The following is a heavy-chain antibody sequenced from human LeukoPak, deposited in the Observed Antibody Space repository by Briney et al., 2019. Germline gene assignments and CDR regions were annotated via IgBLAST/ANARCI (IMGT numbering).Heavy chain of an antibody. Sequence: GGSLRLSCAASGFTFSSYAMSWVRQAPGKVLEWVSAISGSGGSTYYADSVKGRFTISRDNSKNTLYLQMNSLRAEDTAVYYCAKGGYGSGSYSPLDYWGQGTLVTVSS. CDR2: ISGSGGST. V-gene: IGHV3-23*01. CDR1: GFTFSSYA. J-gene: IGHJ4*02. D-gene: IGHD3-10*01. CDR3: AKGGYGSGSYSPLDY.